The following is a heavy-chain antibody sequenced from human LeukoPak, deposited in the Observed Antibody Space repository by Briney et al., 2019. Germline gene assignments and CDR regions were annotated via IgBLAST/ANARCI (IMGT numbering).Heavy chain of an antibody. D-gene: IGHD2-2*01. V-gene: IGHV4-34*01. CDR1: GGSFSGYY. CDR2: INHSGST. Sequence: PSETLSLTCAVYGGSFSGYYWSWIRQPPGKGLEWIGEINHSGSTNYNPSLKSRVTISVDTSKNQFSLKLSSVTAVDTAVYYCASGTAAMGYWGQGTLVTVSS. CDR3: ASGTAAMGY. J-gene: IGHJ4*02.